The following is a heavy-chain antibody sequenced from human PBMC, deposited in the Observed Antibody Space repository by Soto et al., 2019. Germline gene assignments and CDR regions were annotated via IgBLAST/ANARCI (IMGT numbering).Heavy chain of an antibody. Sequence: ASVKGSCKASGYTFTSYAMHWVRQAPGQRLEWMGWINAGNGNTKCSQKFQDRVTITRDTSASTAYMELSSLRSEDTAVYYCARGESVVGDYWGQGTLVTVSS. CDR3: ARGESVVGDY. CDR2: INAGNGNT. CDR1: GYTFTSYA. V-gene: IGHV1-3*01. D-gene: IGHD2-15*01. J-gene: IGHJ4*02.